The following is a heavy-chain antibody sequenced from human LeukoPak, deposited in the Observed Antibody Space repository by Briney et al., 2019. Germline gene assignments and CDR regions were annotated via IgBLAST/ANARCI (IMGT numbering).Heavy chain of an antibody. CDR1: GGSISSYY. V-gene: IGHV4-59*12. J-gene: IGHJ4*02. Sequence: SETLSLTCTVSGGSISSYYWSWIRQPPGKGLGWIGYIYYSGSTNYNPSLKSRVTMSVDTSKNQFSLKLSSVTAADTAVYYCARDKLGDSGSYYVDYWGQGTLVTVSS. CDR2: IYYSGST. D-gene: IGHD1-26*01. CDR3: ARDKLGDSGSYYVDY.